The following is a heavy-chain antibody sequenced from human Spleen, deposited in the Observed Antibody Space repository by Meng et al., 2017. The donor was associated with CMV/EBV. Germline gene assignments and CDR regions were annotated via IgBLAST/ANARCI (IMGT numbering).Heavy chain of an antibody. CDR2: ISSSSSYI. D-gene: IGHD2-2*01. Sequence: GGSLRLSCAASGFTFSSYSMNWVRQAPGKGLEWVSSISSSSSYIYYADSVKGRFTISRDNAKNSLYLQMNSLIAEDTAVYYCARVDCSSTSCWYYYYYGMDVWGQGTTVTVSS. V-gene: IGHV3-21*01. CDR1: GFTFSSYS. CDR3: ARVDCSSTSCWYYYYYGMDV. J-gene: IGHJ6*02.